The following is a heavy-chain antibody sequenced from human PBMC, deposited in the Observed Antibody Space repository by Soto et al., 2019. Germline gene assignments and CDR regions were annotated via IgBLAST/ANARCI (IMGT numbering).Heavy chain of an antibody. V-gene: IGHV3-23*01. Sequence: GGSLRLSCAASGFTFSSYAMSWVRQAPGKGLEWVSAISGSGGSTYYADSVKGRFTISRDNAKNSLYLQMNSLRAEDTAVYYCARPLERRVNGAFDIWGQGTMVTVSS. CDR3: ARPLERRVNGAFDI. J-gene: IGHJ3*02. CDR1: GFTFSSYA. CDR2: ISGSGGST. D-gene: IGHD1-1*01.